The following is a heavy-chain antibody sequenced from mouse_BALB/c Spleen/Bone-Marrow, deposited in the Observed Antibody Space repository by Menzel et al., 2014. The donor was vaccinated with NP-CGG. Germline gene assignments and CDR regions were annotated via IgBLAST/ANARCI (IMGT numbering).Heavy chain of an antibody. CDR2: IDPANGNT. V-gene: IGHV14-3*02. CDR1: GFNIKDTY. J-gene: IGHJ4*01. D-gene: IGHD4-1*01. Sequence: EVKLMESGAELVKPGASVKLSCTASGFNIKDTYMHWAKQRPEQGLEWIGRIDPANGNTKYDPKFQGKATITADTSSNTAYLQLSSLTSEDTAVYYCARWEYYAMDYWGQGTSVTASS. CDR3: ARWEYYAMDY.